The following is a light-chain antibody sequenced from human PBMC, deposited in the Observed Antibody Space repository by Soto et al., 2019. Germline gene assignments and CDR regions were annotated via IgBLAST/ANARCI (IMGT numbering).Light chain of an antibody. Sequence: QSALTQPASVSGSPGQSITISCTGTSSDVGAYNYVSWYQQHPVKAPKLMIYDVSSRPSGISNRFSGSKSGNTASLTISGVQAEDEADYYCSSYASSSTVIFGGGNKLTVL. CDR1: SSDVGAYNY. CDR2: DVS. V-gene: IGLV2-14*01. CDR3: SSYASSSTVI. J-gene: IGLJ2*01.